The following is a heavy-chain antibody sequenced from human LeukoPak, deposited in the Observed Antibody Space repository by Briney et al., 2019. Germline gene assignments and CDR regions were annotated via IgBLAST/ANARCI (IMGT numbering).Heavy chain of an antibody. CDR2: ISAYNGNT. V-gene: IGHV1-18*01. J-gene: IGHJ4*02. D-gene: IGHD4/OR15-4a*01. CDR1: GYTFITYS. Sequence: ASVRVSCKASGYTFITYSISWVRQAPGQGLEWMGWISAYNGNTNYAQKLQGRVTMTTDTSTRTAYMELRSLRSDDTAVYYCARGGGANRNFDYWGQGMLVTVSS. CDR3: ARGGGANRNFDY.